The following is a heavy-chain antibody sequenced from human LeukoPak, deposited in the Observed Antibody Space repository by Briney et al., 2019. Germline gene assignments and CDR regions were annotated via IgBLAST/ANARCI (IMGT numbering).Heavy chain of an antibody. CDR1: GGSISSYY. J-gene: IGHJ4*02. V-gene: IGHV4-59*08. CDR2: IYYSGST. D-gene: IGHD6-19*01. CDR3: ARLELADRGIAVAGPGFDY. Sequence: SETLSLTCTVSGGSISSYYWSWIRQPPGKGLEWIGYIYYSGSTNYNPSLKSRVTISVDTFKNQFSLKLSSVTAADTAVYYCARLELADRGIAVAGPGFDYWGQGTLVTVSS.